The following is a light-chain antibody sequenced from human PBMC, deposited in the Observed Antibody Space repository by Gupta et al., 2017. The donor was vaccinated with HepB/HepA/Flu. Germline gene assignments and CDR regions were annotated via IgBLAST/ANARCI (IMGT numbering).Light chain of an antibody. Sequence: QSALTQPRSVSGSPGQSVTISCTGTGNDVGNYNYVSWYQQHPGKAPKLLIYDVSKWPSGVPHRFSGSKSGNTASLTIYGLQAEDEADYYCCSYAGTYTLMFGGGTTVTVL. V-gene: IGLV2-11*01. CDR1: GNDVGNYNY. CDR3: CSYAGTYTLM. J-gene: IGLJ3*02. CDR2: DVS.